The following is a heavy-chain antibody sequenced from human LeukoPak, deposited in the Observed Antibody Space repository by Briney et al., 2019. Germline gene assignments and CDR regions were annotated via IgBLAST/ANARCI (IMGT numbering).Heavy chain of an antibody. CDR2: IRFDGSNK. CDR1: GLTFSSSG. D-gene: IGHD1-26*01. V-gene: IGHV3-30*02. CDR3: AKGRGWEASYYYYYMDV. Sequence: PGGSLRLSGAASGLTFSSSGIHWVRQAPGKGLDWVAFIRFDGSNKYYTDSVKGRFTISRDNSKNTLYLQMNSLRAEDTAVYYCAKGRGWEASYYYYYMDVWGKGTTVAISS. J-gene: IGHJ6*03.